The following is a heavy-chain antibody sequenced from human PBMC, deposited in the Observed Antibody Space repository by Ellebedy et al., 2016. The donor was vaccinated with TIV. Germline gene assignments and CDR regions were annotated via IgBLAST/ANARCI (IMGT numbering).Heavy chain of an antibody. CDR2: FIGSASVP. CDR1: GFTFSSYE. CDR3: ARSYGARTSGP. Sequence: GESLKISCAVSGFTFSSYEMNWVRQAPGKGLEWVAYFIGSASVPAYAASVKGRFTISRDNARTSLYLQMNSLRVDDTAMYYCARSYGARTSGPWGQGTLVTVSS. D-gene: IGHD3-16*01. V-gene: IGHV3-48*03. J-gene: IGHJ5*02.